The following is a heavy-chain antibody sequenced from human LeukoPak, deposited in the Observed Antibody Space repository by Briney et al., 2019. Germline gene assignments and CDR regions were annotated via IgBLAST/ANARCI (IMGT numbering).Heavy chain of an antibody. J-gene: IGHJ4*02. CDR2: IRSRSNSYAT. CDR3: TRPGGAIAGTQFDY. Sequence: PGGSLRLSCAASGFTFITYAMTWVRQAPGKGLEWVGHIRSRSNSYATAYAASVKGRFTISRDDSKNTAYLQMNSLKTEDTAVYYCTRPGGAIAGTQFDYWGQGTLVTVSS. V-gene: IGHV3-73*01. CDR1: GFTFITYA. D-gene: IGHD6-19*01.